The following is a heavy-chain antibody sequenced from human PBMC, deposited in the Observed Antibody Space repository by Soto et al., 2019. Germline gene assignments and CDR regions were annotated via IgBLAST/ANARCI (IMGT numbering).Heavy chain of an antibody. V-gene: IGHV3-23*01. J-gene: IGHJ4*02. D-gene: IGHD6-19*01. CDR2: ISGSGGST. Sequence: EVQLLESGGGLVQPGGSLRLSCGASGFTFSSYAMSWVRQAPGKGLEWVSTISGSGGSTYYADSVKGRFTISRDNSKNTLYLQMNSLRAEDTAVYYCARVRGSGWFDYWGQGTLVTVSS. CDR1: GFTFSSYA. CDR3: ARVRGSGWFDY.